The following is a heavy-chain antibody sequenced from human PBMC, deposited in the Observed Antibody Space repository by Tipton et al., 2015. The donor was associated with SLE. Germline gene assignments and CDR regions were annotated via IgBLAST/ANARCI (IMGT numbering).Heavy chain of an antibody. V-gene: IGHV4-39*07. CDR3: ARQRLQPGGDYFDY. Sequence: TLSLTCIVSGASIGSSSSSWAWIRQSPNKGLEWIGNIYYDGSTYYNPSLKSRVTISGDTSKNHFSLTLNSVTAADTAVYYCARQRLQPGGDYFDYWGQGALVTVSS. CDR1: GASIGSSSSS. J-gene: IGHJ4*02. CDR2: IYYDGST. D-gene: IGHD4-11*01.